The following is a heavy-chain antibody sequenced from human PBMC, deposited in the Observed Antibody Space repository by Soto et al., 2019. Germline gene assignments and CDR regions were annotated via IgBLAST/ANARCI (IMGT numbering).Heavy chain of an antibody. CDR2: IIPIFGTA. J-gene: IGHJ6*02. CDR1: GGTFSSYA. V-gene: IGHV1-69*01. D-gene: IGHD5-12*01. Sequence: QVQLVQSGAEVKKPGSSVKVSCKASGGTFSSYAISWVRQAPGQGLEWMGGIIPIFGTANYAQKFQGRVTITADESTSTAYMELSSLRSEDTAVYYCARVPYSGYDSGWDDYYGMDVWGQGTTVTVSS. CDR3: ARVPYSGYDSGWDDYYGMDV.